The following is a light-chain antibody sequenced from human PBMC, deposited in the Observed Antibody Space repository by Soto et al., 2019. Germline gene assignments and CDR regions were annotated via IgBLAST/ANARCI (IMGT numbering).Light chain of an antibody. CDR1: QTVDTNY. V-gene: IGKV3-20*01. CDR3: QQYGSSSWT. J-gene: IGKJ1*01. Sequence: EIDLTQSPGILSLSPGEAATLSGRASQTVDTNYLAWYKQKRGQAPRLLIYGASSRATGIPDRFSGSGSGTEFTLTISRLEAEDFEVYYCQQYGSSSWTFGQGTKVDIK. CDR2: GAS.